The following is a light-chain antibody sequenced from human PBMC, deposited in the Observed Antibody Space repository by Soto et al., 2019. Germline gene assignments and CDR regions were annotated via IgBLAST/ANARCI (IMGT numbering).Light chain of an antibody. CDR1: SNDVGGYNY. V-gene: IGLV2-14*01. J-gene: IGLJ1*01. Sequence: QSVLTQPASASGSPGQSITISCTGTSNDVGGYNYVSWYQQHPGKAPKLMIYDVSNRPSGVSDRFSGSKSGNTASLTISGLQAEDEADYYCSSYASSSTNYVFGTGTKVTVL. CDR3: SSYASSSTNYV. CDR2: DVS.